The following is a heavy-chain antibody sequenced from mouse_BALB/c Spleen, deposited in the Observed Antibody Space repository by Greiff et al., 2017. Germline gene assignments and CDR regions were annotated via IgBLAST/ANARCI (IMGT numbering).Heavy chain of an antibody. CDR3: ARDLYGNYVPYAMDY. D-gene: IGHD2-10*02. CDR1: GFNIKDTY. V-gene: IGHV14-3*02. Sequence: EVQLQQSGAELVKPGASVKLSCTASGFNIKDTYMHWVKQRPEQGLEWIGRIDPANGNTKYDPKFQGKATITADTSSNTAYLQLSSLTSEDTAVYYGARDLYGNYVPYAMDYWGQGTSVTVSS. J-gene: IGHJ4*01. CDR2: IDPANGNT.